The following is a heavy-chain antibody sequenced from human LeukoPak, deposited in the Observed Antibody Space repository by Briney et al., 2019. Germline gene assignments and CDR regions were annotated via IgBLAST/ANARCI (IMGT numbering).Heavy chain of an antibody. J-gene: IGHJ3*02. D-gene: IGHD5-12*01. CDR2: IYPGDSDT. Sequence: GESLKISCKGSGYSFTSYWIGWVRPMPGKGLEWMGIIYPGDSDTRYSPSFQGQVTISADKSISTAYLQWSSLKASDTAMYYCARLGRGYSGYAAFDIWGQGTMVTVSS. CDR3: ARLGRGYSGYAAFDI. CDR1: GYSFTSYW. V-gene: IGHV5-51*01.